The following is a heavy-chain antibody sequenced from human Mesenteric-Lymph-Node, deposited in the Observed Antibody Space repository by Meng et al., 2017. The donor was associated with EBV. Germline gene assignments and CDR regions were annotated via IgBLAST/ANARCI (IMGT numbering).Heavy chain of an antibody. V-gene: IGHV4-39*01. CDR2: FYYSGST. D-gene: IGHD6-19*01. CDR3: ARLVSGWSGSYYFDY. CDR1: GGSISSSSYY. J-gene: IGHJ4*02. Sequence: QLEPQESGPGLLKPSEPLSHTCTVSGGSISSSSYYWGWIRQPPGKGLEWIGTFYYSGSTYYNPSLKSRVTISVDTSKNQFSLKLSSVTAADTAVYYCARLVSGWSGSYYFDYWGQGTLVTVSS.